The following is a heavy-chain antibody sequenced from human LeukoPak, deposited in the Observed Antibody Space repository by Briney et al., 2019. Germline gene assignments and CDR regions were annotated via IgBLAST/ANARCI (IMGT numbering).Heavy chain of an antibody. J-gene: IGHJ5*02. CDR1: GFTFSSYG. CDR2: ISYDGNNK. V-gene: IGHV3-30*18. CDR3: AKSDLDP. Sequence: GGSLRLSCAASGFTFSSYGMHWVRQAPGKGLEWVAVISYDGNNKYYADSVKGRFTISRDNSKNTLYLQMNSLRAEDTAVYYCAKSDLDPWGQGTLVTVSS.